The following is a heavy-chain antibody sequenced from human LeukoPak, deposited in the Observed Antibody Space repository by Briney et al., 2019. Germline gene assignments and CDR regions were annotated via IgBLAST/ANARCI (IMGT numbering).Heavy chain of an antibody. CDR3: ARDSGYSSGWYPVTYGMDV. D-gene: IGHD6-19*01. V-gene: IGHV3-21*01. CDR1: GFTFSSYS. J-gene: IGHJ6*02. CDR2: ISSSSSYI. Sequence: PGGSLRLSCAASGFTFSSYSMNWVRQAPGKGLEWVSSISSSSSYIYYADSVKGRFTISRDNAKNSLYLQMNSLRAEDTAVYYCARDSGYSSGWYPVTYGMDVWGQGTTVTVSS.